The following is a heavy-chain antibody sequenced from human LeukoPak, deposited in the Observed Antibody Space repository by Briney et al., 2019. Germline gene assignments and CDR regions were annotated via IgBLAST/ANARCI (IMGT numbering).Heavy chain of an antibody. Sequence: SETLSLTCTVSGGSLSSSDYYWGWIRQPPGKGLEWIGTIYYSGSTYYNPSLKSRVSISVDTSQNQFSLKLSSVTAADTAVYYCARHRASSRGGSGYSQGQFDYWGQGTLVTVSS. J-gene: IGHJ4*02. CDR2: IYYSGST. CDR3: ARHRASSRGGSGYSQGQFDY. D-gene: IGHD3-22*01. CDR1: GGSLSSSDYY. V-gene: IGHV4-39*01.